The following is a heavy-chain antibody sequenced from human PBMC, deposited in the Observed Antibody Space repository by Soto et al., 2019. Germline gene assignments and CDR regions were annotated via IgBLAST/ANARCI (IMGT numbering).Heavy chain of an antibody. CDR2: INIGGTTV. V-gene: IGHV3-11*01. J-gene: IGHJ2*01. CDR3: AKENWYPDL. Sequence: QVQLVESGGGLVKPGGSLRLSCAASGFTFSDYYMTWIRQAPGKGLEWVSYINIGGTTVYYADSVKGRFTISRDNAENSLFLQMNSLRVEDTAVYYCAKENWYPDLWGRGTLVTVSS. CDR1: GFTFSDYY.